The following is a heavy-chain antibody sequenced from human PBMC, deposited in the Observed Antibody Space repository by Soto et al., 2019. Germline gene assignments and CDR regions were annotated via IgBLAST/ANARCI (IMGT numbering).Heavy chain of an antibody. CDR1: GVSMRNSY. CDR3: ARVNVMVVAGSTFDY. D-gene: IGHD6-19*01. Sequence: TSETLSLTCSVSGVSMRNSYWTWIRQSAGKGLEWIGRISTSGSTNYNPSLKSRVTISVDTSKNQFSLKLRSVTAADTAVYYCARVNVMVVAGSTFDYWGQGTLVTVSS. V-gene: IGHV4-4*07. J-gene: IGHJ4*02. CDR2: ISTSGST.